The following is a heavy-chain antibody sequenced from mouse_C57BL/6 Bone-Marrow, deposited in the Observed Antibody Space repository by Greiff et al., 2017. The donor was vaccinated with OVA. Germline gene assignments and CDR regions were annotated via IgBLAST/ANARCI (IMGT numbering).Heavy chain of an antibody. CDR3: ASGGYGSPWFAY. D-gene: IGHD1-1*01. V-gene: IGHV1-80*01. J-gene: IGHJ3*01. CDR2: IYPGDGDT. CDR1: GYAFSSYW. Sequence: VKLQESGAELVKPGASVKISCKASGYAFSSYWMNWVKQRPGKGLEWIGQIYPGDGDTNYNGKFKGKATLTADKSSSTAYMQLSSLTSEDSAVYFCASGGYGSPWFAYWGQGTLVTVSA.